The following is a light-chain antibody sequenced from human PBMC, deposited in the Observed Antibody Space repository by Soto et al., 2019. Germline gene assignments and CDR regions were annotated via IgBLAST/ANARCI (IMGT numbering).Light chain of an antibody. Sequence: QSALTQPASVSGSPGQSITISCTGTSSDVGGYNYVSWYQQHPGKAPKLMIYEVSNRPSGVSNRFYGSKSGNTASLTISGLQAEDEADYCCSSYTSSSTLGVFGGGTKLTVL. V-gene: IGLV2-14*01. CDR1: SSDVGGYNY. CDR3: SSYTSSSTLGV. CDR2: EVS. J-gene: IGLJ2*01.